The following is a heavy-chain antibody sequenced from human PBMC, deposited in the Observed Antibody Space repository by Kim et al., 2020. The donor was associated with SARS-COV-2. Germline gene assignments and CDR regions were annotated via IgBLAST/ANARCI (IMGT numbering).Heavy chain of an antibody. CDR2: T. V-gene: IGHV4-34*01. J-gene: IGHJ4*02. CDR3: ARTKVRGVIGN. Sequence: TNYNPPLKSRVTISVGTSKNQVSLKLSSVTAADTAVYYCARTKVRGVIGNWGQGTLVTVSS. D-gene: IGHD3-10*01.